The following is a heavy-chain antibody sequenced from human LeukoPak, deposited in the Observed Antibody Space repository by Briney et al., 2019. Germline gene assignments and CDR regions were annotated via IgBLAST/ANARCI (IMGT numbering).Heavy chain of an antibody. CDR2: LSGRGGGT. V-gene: IGHV3-23*01. CDR1: VFTFSSYV. Sequence: GGSLRLSCAASVFTFSSYVMSWVRQAPGKGLEWVSALSGRGGGTYYADSVKGRFTISRDNSKNTLSLQMNSLRAEDTAVYYCAKHGARGALDAFDIWGQGTMVTVSS. D-gene: IGHD4/OR15-4a*01. J-gene: IGHJ3*02. CDR3: AKHGARGALDAFDI.